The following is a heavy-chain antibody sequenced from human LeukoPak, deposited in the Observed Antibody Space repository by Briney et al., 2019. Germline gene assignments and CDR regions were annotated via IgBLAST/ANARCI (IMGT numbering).Heavy chain of an antibody. Sequence: GGSLRLSCAASGFTFSDYVMIWVRQAPGKGLEWVSGITASGDRTYYADSVQGRFTMSRDNSKNTLYLQMNSLRAEDTAVYYCAKERIAVADAFDIWGQGTMVTVSS. CDR1: GFTFSDYV. D-gene: IGHD6-19*01. J-gene: IGHJ3*02. V-gene: IGHV3-23*01. CDR2: ITASGDRT. CDR3: AKERIAVADAFDI.